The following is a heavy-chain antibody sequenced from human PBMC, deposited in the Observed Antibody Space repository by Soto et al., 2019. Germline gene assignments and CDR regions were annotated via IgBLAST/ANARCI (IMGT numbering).Heavy chain of an antibody. CDR2: FYSSGSI. CDR1: GYSITAGGYY. Sequence: NLSETLSLTCFVSGYSITAGGYYWSWIRHHPGKGLEWIGSFYSSGSIIYNPSLRSRVSISGDTSSNQFSMSLTSVTAADTARYYCARMYSSGSGWFHPWGQGTLVTVSS. V-gene: IGHV4-31*03. D-gene: IGHD6-19*01. J-gene: IGHJ5*02. CDR3: ARMYSSGSGWFHP.